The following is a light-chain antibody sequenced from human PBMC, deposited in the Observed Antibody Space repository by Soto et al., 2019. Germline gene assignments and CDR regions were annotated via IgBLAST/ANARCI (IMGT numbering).Light chain of an antibody. CDR2: AAS. V-gene: IGKV1-39*01. CDR3: QQSYSTSWT. CDR1: QSISSY. Sequence: DIQMTQSPSSLSASVGDRVTITCRASQSISSYLNWYQQKPGKAPKLLIYAASSLQSGVPSRFSASGSGTDFTLTISSLHPEDFATYYCQQSYSTSWTFGQGTKVDIK. J-gene: IGKJ1*01.